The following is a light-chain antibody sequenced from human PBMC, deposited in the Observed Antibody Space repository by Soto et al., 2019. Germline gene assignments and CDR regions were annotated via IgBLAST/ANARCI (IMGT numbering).Light chain of an antibody. V-gene: IGLV2-23*02. CDR3: CSYAGSSTPYV. CDR1: SSDVGSYNL. J-gene: IGLJ1*01. CDR2: EVS. Sequence: QSALTQPASVSGSPGQSITISCTGTSSDVGSYNLVSWYQQQPGKAPKLMIYEVSKRPSGVSNRFSGSKSGNTASLTISGLQAEDEADYYCCSYAGSSTPYVFGTGTKLTVL.